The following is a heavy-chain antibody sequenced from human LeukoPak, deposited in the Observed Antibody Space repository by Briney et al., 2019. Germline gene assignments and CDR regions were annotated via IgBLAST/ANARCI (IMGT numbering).Heavy chain of an antibody. Sequence: TPGGSLRLSCAASGFTFSDYYMSWIRQAPGKGLEWVSYISSSGSTIYYADSVKGRFTIASHNAKHSLYLQMNSMRAEDTAVYYCARASSFPPPGDYLGYWGQGTLVTVSS. CDR2: ISSSGSTI. D-gene: IGHD4-17*01. J-gene: IGHJ4*02. V-gene: IGHV3-11*04. CDR3: ARASSFPPPGDYLGY. CDR1: GFTFSDYY.